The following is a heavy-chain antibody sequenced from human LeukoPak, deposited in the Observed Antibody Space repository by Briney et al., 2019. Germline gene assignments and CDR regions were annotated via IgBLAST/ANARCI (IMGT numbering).Heavy chain of an antibody. CDR2: INPNGGST. CDR3: TRGGTRDDY. J-gene: IGHJ4*02. Sequence: GASVKVSCKASGYTLTTYYMHWVRQAPGQGLEWMGLINPNGGSTIYAQKFQGRVTMTRDTSTSTVYMELSSLRPEDTAMYYCTRGGTRDDYWGQGTLITVSS. V-gene: IGHV1-46*03. D-gene: IGHD2-15*01. CDR1: GYTLTTYY.